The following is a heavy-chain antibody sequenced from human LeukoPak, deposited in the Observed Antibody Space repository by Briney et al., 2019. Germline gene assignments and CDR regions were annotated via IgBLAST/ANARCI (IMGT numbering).Heavy chain of an antibody. CDR2: IYYSGST. V-gene: IGHV4-59*01. D-gene: IGHD3-10*01. Sequence: SETLSLTCTVSGGSFSSYYWSWIRQPPGKGLEWIGSIYYSGSTDYNPSLKSRVTMSVDTSKNQFSLKVSSVTAADTAVYYCARVFDSGSQAYFYYMDVWGKGTTVTIFS. J-gene: IGHJ6*03. CDR3: ARVFDSGSQAYFYYMDV. CDR1: GGSFSSYY.